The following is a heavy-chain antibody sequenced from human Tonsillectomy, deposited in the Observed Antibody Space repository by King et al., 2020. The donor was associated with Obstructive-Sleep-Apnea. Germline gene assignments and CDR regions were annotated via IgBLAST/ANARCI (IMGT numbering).Heavy chain of an antibody. D-gene: IGHD2-2*01. CDR1: GFTFSSYG. CDR3: ARVIVYCSSTSCYVWGSGMDV. Sequence: VQLVQSGGGVVQPGRSLRLSCAASGFTFSSYGMHWVCQAPGKGLEWVAVIWYDGRNKYYADSVKGRFNISRDNSKNTLYLQMNSLRAEDTVVYYRARVIVYCSSTSCYVWGSGMDVWGQGTTVTVSS. CDR2: IWYDGRNK. J-gene: IGHJ6*02. V-gene: IGHV3-33*01.